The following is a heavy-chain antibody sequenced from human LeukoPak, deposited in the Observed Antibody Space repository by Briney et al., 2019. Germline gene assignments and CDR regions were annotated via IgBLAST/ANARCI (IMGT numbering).Heavy chain of an antibody. Sequence: ASVKVSCKASGYTYTSYGISWVRQAPGQGLEWMGWISAYNGNTNYAQKLQGRVTMTTDTSTSTAYMELRSLRSDDTAVYYCASSAGYDILTAYLLDYWGQGPLVTVSS. V-gene: IGHV1-18*01. CDR3: ASSAGYDILTAYLLDY. D-gene: IGHD3-9*01. CDR1: GYTYTSYG. CDR2: ISAYNGNT. J-gene: IGHJ4*02.